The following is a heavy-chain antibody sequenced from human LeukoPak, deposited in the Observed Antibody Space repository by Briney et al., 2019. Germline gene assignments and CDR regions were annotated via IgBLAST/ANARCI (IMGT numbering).Heavy chain of an antibody. J-gene: IGHJ4*02. CDR2: ISYDGSNK. CDR3: AKDRGAVAIDY. D-gene: IGHD6-19*01. CDR1: GFTFSSYG. V-gene: IGHV3-30*18. Sequence: GGSLRLSCAASGFTFSSYGIHWVRQAPGKGLEWVAVISYDGSNKYYADSVKGRFTISRDNSKNTLYLQMNSLRAEDTAVYYCAKDRGAVAIDYWGQGTLVTVSS.